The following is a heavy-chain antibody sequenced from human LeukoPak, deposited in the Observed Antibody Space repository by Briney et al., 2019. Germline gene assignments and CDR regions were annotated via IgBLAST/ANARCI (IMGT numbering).Heavy chain of an antibody. Sequence: EASVTVSCKASGYTFTSYGISWVRQAPGQGLEWMGWIRAYNGNTNYAQKLQGRVTMTTDTSTSTAYMELRSLRSDDTAVYYCARNYYDYYYYYMDVWGKGTTVTVSS. D-gene: IGHD3-10*01. J-gene: IGHJ6*03. CDR2: IRAYNGNT. V-gene: IGHV1-18*01. CDR3: ARNYYDYYYYYMDV. CDR1: GYTFTSYG.